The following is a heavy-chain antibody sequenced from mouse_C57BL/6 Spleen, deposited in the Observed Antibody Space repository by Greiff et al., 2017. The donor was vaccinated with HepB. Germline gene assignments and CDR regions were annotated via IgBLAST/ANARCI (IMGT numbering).Heavy chain of an antibody. V-gene: IGHV1-42*01. J-gene: IGHJ2*01. D-gene: IGHD1-1*01. CDR3: ARDYGCSYFDY. CDR1: GYSFTGYY. Sequence: EVQLQQSGPELVKPGASVKISCKASGYSFTGYYMNWVKQSPEKSLEWIGEINPSTGGTTYNQKFKAKATLTVDKSSSTAYMQLKSLTSEDSAVYYCARDYGCSYFDYWGQGTTLTVSS. CDR2: INPSTGGT.